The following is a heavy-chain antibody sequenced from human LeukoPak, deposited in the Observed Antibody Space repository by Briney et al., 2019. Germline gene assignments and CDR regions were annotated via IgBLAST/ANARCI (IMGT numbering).Heavy chain of an antibody. CDR2: ISYDGSNK. CDR1: GFTFSSYG. V-gene: IGHV3-30*18. Sequence: PGRSLRLSCAASGFTFSSYGMHWVRQAPGKGLEWVAVISYDGSNKYYADSVKGRFTISRDNSKNTLYLQMNSLRAEDTAVYYCAKEEWFGELSNWFDPWGRGTLVTVSS. D-gene: IGHD3-10*01. J-gene: IGHJ5*02. CDR3: AKEEWFGELSNWFDP.